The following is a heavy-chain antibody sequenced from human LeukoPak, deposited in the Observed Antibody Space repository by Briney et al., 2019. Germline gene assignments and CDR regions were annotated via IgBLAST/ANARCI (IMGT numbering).Heavy chain of an antibody. Sequence: GGSLRLSCVASGFPFSSYWMTWVRQAPGKGLEWVANIKQDGSKKSYVDSVKGRFTISRDNAKNSLYLQMNSLRVEDTAVYYCARKTGDCWGQGTLVIVSS. CDR3: ARKTGDC. J-gene: IGHJ4*02. D-gene: IGHD1-14*01. CDR2: IKQDGSKK. CDR1: GFPFSSYW. V-gene: IGHV3-7*01.